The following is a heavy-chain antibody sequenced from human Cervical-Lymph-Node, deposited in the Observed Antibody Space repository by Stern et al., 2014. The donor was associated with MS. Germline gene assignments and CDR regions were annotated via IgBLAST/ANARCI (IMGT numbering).Heavy chain of an antibody. CDR1: GHIFTTSY. CDR2: INPSAGTT. Sequence: QVQLGQSGAEVKKPGASVKVSCKASGHIFTTSYMHWVRQAPGQGLEWMGIINPSAGTTSYAPKFQGRVTMTRDTSTSTVYMELSSLRSEDTAMYYCSSDTGDYDYWGQGTLVAVSS. V-gene: IGHV1-46*03. D-gene: IGHD3-9*01. CDR3: SSDTGDYDY. J-gene: IGHJ4*02.